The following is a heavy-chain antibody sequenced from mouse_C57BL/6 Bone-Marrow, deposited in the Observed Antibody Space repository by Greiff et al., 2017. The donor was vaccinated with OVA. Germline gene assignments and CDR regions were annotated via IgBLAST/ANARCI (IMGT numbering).Heavy chain of an antibody. J-gene: IGHJ2*01. CDR2: IDPETGGT. D-gene: IGHD1-1*01. Sequence: QVQLQQSGAELVRPGASVTLSCKASGYTFTDYEMHWVKQTPVHGLEWIGAIDPETGGTAYNQKFKGKAILTADKSSSTAYMELRSLTSEDSAVYYCIITTVVGYYFDYWGQGTTLTVSS. V-gene: IGHV1-15*01. CDR1: GYTFTDYE. CDR3: IITTVVGYYFDY.